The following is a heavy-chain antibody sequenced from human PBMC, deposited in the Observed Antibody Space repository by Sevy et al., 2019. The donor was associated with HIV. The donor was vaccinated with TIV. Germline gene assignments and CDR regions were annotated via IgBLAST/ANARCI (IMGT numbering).Heavy chain of an antibody. CDR1: GFTFSSYW. J-gene: IGHJ4*02. CDR3: ARDLGVSSTSCYFDY. Sequence: GGSLRLSCAASGFTFSSYWMSWVRQAPGKGLEWVANIKQDGSEKYYVDSVKGRFTISRDNAKNSLYLQMNSLRAEDTAVYYCARDLGVSSTSCYFDYWGQGTLVTVSS. CDR2: IKQDGSEK. V-gene: IGHV3-7*01. D-gene: IGHD2-2*01.